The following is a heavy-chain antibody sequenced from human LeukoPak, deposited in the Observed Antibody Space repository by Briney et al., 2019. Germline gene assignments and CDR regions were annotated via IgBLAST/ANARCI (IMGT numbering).Heavy chain of an antibody. J-gene: IGHJ3*02. CDR3: AGNIVVVTAASWFEAFDI. CDR1: GGTFSSYA. CDR2: IIPIFGTA. V-gene: IGHV1-69*13. Sequence: ASVKVSCKASGGTFSSYAISWMRQAPGQGLEWMGGIIPIFGTANYAQKFQGRVTITADESTSTVYMELSSLRSEDTAVYYCAGNIVVVTAASWFEAFDIWGQGTMVTVSS. D-gene: IGHD2-2*01.